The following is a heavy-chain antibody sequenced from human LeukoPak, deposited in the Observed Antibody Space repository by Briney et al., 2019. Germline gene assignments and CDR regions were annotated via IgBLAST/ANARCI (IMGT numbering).Heavy chain of an antibody. CDR1: GGSISSGDYY. D-gene: IGHD2-15*01. CDR3: ARGGVVVAATRSGNWFDP. J-gene: IGHJ5*02. CDR2: IYYSGST. V-gene: IGHV4-30-4*01. Sequence: PSQTLSLTCTVSGGSISSGDYYWSWIRRPPGTGLEWIGYIYYSGSTYYNPSLKSRVTISVDTSKNQFSLKLSSVTAADTAVYYCARGGVVVAATRSGNWFDPWGQGTLVTVSS.